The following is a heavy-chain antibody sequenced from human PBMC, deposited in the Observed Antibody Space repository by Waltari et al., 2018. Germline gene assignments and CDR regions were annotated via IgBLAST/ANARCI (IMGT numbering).Heavy chain of an antibody. Sequence: QVQLQESGPGLVKPSETLSLTCTVSGGSIGGSYWSWIRQPAGKGLEWIGRIYSGGSTDYNPSLKSRPTMSVDTSKNQFSLKLSSVTAADTAVYYCARGPGRESREAFDYWGQGTLVTVSS. CDR3: ARGPGRESREAFDY. CDR1: GGSIGGSY. D-gene: IGHD3-10*01. V-gene: IGHV4-4*07. J-gene: IGHJ4*02. CDR2: IYSGGST.